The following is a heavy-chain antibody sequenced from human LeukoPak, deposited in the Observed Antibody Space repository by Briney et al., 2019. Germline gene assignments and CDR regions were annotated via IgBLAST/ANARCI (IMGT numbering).Heavy chain of an antibody. Sequence: GGSLTLSWAASGFTFSNYAMHWVRQAPGKGLEWVAVISYDGSNKYYADSVKGRFTISRDNSKNTLSLQMNSLRADDTAAYYCAKDSGYSSSWYAIDIWGQGTMVTVSS. CDR3: AKDSGYSSSWYAIDI. V-gene: IGHV3-30*18. CDR2: ISYDGSNK. J-gene: IGHJ3*02. D-gene: IGHD6-13*01. CDR1: GFTFSNYA.